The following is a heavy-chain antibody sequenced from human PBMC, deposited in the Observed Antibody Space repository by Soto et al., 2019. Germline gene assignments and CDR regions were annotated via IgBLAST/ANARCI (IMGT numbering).Heavy chain of an antibody. J-gene: IGHJ6*02. CDR3: ARDSGXYDSSGYFPYHYYAMDV. D-gene: IGHD3-22*01. V-gene: IGHV3-53*01. Sequence: PGGSLRLSCAASGFTVSNNYMSWVRQAPGKGLEWVSVIYTGGRTYYADSVKGRFTISRDNSKNTLYLQMNGLRAEDTAVYYCARDSGXYDSSGYFPYHYYAMDVWGQGTTVTVSS. CDR1: GFTVSNNY. CDR2: IYTGGRT.